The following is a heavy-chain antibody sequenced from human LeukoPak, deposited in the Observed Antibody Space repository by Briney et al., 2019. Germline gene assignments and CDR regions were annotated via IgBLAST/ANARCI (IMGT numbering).Heavy chain of an antibody. V-gene: IGHV3-23*01. CDR2: ISGSGGST. CDR3: ARGYYDSSGVSY. J-gene: IGHJ4*02. Sequence: GGSLRLSCAASGFTFSSYAMSWVRQAPGKGLEWVSAISGSGGSTYYADSVKGRFTISRDNAKNSLYLQMNSLRAEDTAVYYCARGYYDSSGVSYWGQGTLVTVSS. D-gene: IGHD3-22*01. CDR1: GFTFSSYA.